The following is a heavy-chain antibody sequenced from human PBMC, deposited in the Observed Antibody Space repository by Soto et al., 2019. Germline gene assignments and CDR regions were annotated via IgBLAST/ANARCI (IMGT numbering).Heavy chain of an antibody. CDR1: GGTFSSYA. CDR2: IIPIFGTA. CDR3: ARPRPHYYYDSSGYYYGSAFDI. V-gene: IGHV1-69*01. D-gene: IGHD3-22*01. J-gene: IGHJ3*02. Sequence: QVQLVQSGAEVKKPGSSVKVSCKASGGTFSSYAISWVRQAPGQGLEWIGGIIPIFGTANYAQKFQGRVTITADESTSTAYMELSSLRSEDTAVYYCARPRPHYYYDSSGYYYGSAFDIWGQGTMVTVSS.